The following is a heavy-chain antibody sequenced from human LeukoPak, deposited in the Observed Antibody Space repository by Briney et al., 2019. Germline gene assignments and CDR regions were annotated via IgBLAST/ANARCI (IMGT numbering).Heavy chain of an antibody. CDR3: ARVDTAMVIDY. CDR2: IIPILGIS. CDR1: GGTFSSYA. J-gene: IGHJ4*02. D-gene: IGHD5-18*01. V-gene: IGHV1-69*04. Sequence: SVKVSCKASGGTFSSYAISWVRQAPGQGLEWMGRIIPILGISNYAQKFQGRVTITADKSTSTAYMELSSLRSEDTAVYYCARVDTAMVIDYWGQGTLVTVSS.